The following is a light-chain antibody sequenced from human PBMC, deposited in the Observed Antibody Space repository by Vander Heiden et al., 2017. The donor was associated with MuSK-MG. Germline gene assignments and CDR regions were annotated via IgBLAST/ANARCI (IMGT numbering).Light chain of an antibody. CDR2: DAS. J-gene: IGKJ1*01. CDR3: QQYNNGPPRT. CDR1: RSVNSN. Sequence: VLTPSPVSLSVAPGGRASLSCRASRSVNSNVAGYQHKSGHVPRLLIYDASTRATGIPDRFVGYGSGTEFTIIINSLQSEDAAIYYCQQYNNGPPRTFGQGTKVEIK. V-gene: IGKV3-15*01.